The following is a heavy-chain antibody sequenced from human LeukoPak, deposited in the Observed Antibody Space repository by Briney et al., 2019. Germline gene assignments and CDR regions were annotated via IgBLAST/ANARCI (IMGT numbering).Heavy chain of an antibody. D-gene: IGHD1-26*01. V-gene: IGHV3-9*01. CDR3: AKDPAPYSGSYYGWYFDL. CDR1: GFSFADYA. CDR2: ICCNSGSI. Sequence: GRSLRLSCAASGFSFADYAMPWVRQAPRKGLDWVSDICCNSGSIGYADSVKGRFTISRYNSKNSLYLQMNSMRTEDTALYYCAKDPAPYSGSYYGWYFDLWGRGTLVTVSS. J-gene: IGHJ2*01.